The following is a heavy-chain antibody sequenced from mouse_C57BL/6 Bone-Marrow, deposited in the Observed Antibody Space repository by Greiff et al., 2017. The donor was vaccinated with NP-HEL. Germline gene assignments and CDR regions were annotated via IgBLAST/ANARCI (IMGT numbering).Heavy chain of an antibody. CDR1: GFTFSDAW. CDR2: IRNKANNHAT. CDR3: TGIYDGYYGGFAY. D-gene: IGHD2-3*01. J-gene: IGHJ3*01. V-gene: IGHV6-6*01. Sequence: EVKLVESGGGLVQPGGSMKLSCAASGFTFSDAWMDWVRQSPEKGLEWVAEIRNKANNHATYYAESVKGRFTISRDDSKSSVYLQMNSLRAEDTGIYYCTGIYDGYYGGFAYWGQGTLVTVSA.